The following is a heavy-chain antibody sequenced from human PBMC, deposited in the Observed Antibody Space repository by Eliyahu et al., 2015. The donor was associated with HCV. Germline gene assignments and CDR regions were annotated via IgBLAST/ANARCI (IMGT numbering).Heavy chain of an antibody. J-gene: IGHJ4*02. V-gene: IGHV3-72*01. Sequence: EVQLVESGGGLVQPGGSLRLSXXXSGFIXTDHYMDWXRQAPGKGLEWVGRIRNKAKGYTTDYAASVRGRFTISRDDSKSSLFLQMNSLKTEDTAVYYCALILVTTWVDNWGQGTLVTVSS. CDR3: ALILVTTWVDN. CDR2: IRNKAKGYTT. D-gene: IGHD4-17*01. CDR1: GFIXTDHY.